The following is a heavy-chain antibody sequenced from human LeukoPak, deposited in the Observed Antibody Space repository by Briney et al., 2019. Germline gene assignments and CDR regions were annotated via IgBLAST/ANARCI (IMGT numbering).Heavy chain of an antibody. CDR1: GFTFSSYA. Sequence: GGSLRLSCAASGFTFSSYAMHWVRQAPGKGLEWVAVISYDGSNKYYADSVKGRFTISRDNSKNTLYLQMNSLRAEDTAVYYCARGDHCSSTSCPRTFDYWGQGTLVTVSS. J-gene: IGHJ4*02. CDR3: ARGDHCSSTSCPRTFDY. CDR2: ISYDGSNK. D-gene: IGHD2-2*01. V-gene: IGHV3-30-3*01.